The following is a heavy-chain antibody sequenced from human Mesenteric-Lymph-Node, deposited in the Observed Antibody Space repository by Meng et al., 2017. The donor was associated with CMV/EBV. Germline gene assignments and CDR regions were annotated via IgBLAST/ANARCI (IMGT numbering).Heavy chain of an antibody. Sequence: GGSLRLSCAASGFTFSSYGMHWVRQAPGKGLEWVAVISYDGSNKYYADSVKGRFTISRDNSKNTLYLQMNSLRAEDTAVYFCAKGSGIHRNLMDVWGQGTTVTVSS. CDR1: GFTFSSYG. CDR2: ISYDGSNK. CDR3: AKGSGIHRNLMDV. J-gene: IGHJ6*02. V-gene: IGHV3-30*12. D-gene: IGHD1-14*01.